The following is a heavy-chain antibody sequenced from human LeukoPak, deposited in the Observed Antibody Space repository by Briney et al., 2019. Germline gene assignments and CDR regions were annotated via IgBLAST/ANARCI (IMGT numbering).Heavy chain of an antibody. CDR1: GGSISSGGYS. Sequence: SQTLSLTCAVSGGSISSGGYSWSWIRQPPGEGLEWIAYIKDNGNTNYNPSLKSRVVISVDTSKKQLSLKLSSVTAADTAVYYCARQRDQAGGRTFDFWGPGTMVIVSS. D-gene: IGHD6-25*01. J-gene: IGHJ3*01. V-gene: IGHV4-61*08. CDR3: ARQRDQAGGRTFDF. CDR2: IKDNGNT.